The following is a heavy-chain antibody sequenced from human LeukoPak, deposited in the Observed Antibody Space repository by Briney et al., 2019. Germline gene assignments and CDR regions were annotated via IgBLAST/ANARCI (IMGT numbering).Heavy chain of an antibody. CDR2: MNPNSGNT. CDR3: ARWGYSSSWSEDYFDY. CDR1: GYTFTSYD. J-gene: IGHJ4*02. V-gene: IGHV1-8*03. D-gene: IGHD6-13*01. Sequence: AAVKASCKASGYTFTSYDINWVRQATGQGLEWMGWMNPNSGNTGYAQKFQGRVTITRNTTISTAYMELSSLRSEDTAVYYCARWGYSSSWSEDYFDYWGQGTLVTVSS.